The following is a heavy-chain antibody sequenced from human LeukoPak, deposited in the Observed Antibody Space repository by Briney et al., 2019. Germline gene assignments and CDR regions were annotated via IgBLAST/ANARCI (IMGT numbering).Heavy chain of an antibody. CDR1: GFTFDDYA. Sequence: GRSLRLSCAASGFTFDDYAMHWVRQAPGKGLEWVSGISWNSGSIGYADSVKGRFTISRDNAKNSLYLQMNSLRAEDTALYYCAEDISTTVTSGPFDYWGQGTLVTVSS. J-gene: IGHJ4*02. V-gene: IGHV3-9*01. D-gene: IGHD4-17*01. CDR2: ISWNSGSI. CDR3: AEDISTTVTSGPFDY.